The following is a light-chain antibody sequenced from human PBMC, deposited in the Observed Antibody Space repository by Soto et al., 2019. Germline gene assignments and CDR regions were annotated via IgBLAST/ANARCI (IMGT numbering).Light chain of an antibody. CDR2: AAS. V-gene: IGKV1-27*01. Sequence: DIQMTQSPSSLSASVGDRVTITCRASQGISNYLAWYQQKPGKVPKLLIYAASTLQSGVPSRFSGSGSGTDFTLTIASLQPEDVATYYCQKYNSAPALTFGGGTKVEIK. CDR1: QGISNY. J-gene: IGKJ4*01. CDR3: QKYNSAPALT.